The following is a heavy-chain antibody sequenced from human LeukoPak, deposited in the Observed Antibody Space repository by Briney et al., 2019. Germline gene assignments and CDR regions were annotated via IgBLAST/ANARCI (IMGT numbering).Heavy chain of an antibody. CDR2: ISGSGGST. J-gene: IGHJ6*04. V-gene: IGHV3-23*01. Sequence: QSGGSLRLSCAASGFTFSSYAMSWVRQAPGKGLEWVPAISGSGGSTYYADSVKGRFTISRDNYKNTLYLQMNSLRAEDTAVYYCAKDGYSYGPVDVWGKGTTVTVSS. CDR3: AKDGYSYGPVDV. CDR1: GFTFSSYA. D-gene: IGHD5-18*01.